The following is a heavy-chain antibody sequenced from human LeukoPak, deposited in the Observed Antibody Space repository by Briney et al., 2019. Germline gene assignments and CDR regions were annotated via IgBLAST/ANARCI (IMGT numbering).Heavy chain of an antibody. CDR2: INTNTGNP. V-gene: IGHV7-4-1*02. CDR1: GYTFTSYA. Sequence: ASVKVSCKASGYTFTSYAMNWVRQAPGQGLEWMGWINTNTGNPTYAQGFTGRFVFSLDTSASTAYLQISSLKAEDTAVYYCASDCSSTGCYGKFDYWGQGTLVTVSS. CDR3: ASDCSSTGCYGKFDY. J-gene: IGHJ4*02. D-gene: IGHD2-2*01.